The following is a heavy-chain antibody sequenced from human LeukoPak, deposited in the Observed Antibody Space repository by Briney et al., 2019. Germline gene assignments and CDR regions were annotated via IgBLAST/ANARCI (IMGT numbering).Heavy chain of an antibody. CDR3: AKQRYYYGSGSYFDY. V-gene: IGHV3-23*01. CDR1: GFTFSSYG. D-gene: IGHD3-10*01. CDR2: ISGSGGST. Sequence: RGTLRLSCAASGFTFSSYGMSWVRQAPGKGLEWVSAISGSGGSTYYADSVKGRFTISRDNSKNTLYLQMNSLRAEDTAVYYCAKQRYYYGSGSYFDYWGQGALVTVSS. J-gene: IGHJ4*02.